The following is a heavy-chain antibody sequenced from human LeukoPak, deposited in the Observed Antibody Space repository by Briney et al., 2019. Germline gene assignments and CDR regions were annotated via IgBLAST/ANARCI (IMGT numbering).Heavy chain of an antibody. V-gene: IGHV3-23*01. CDR1: GFTFSSYA. CDR3: AKGIVGADYEDAFDI. D-gene: IGHD1-26*01. J-gene: IGHJ3*02. Sequence: GGSLRLSCAASGFTFSSYAVSWVRQAPGKGLEWVSAISGSGGSTYYADSVKGRFTISRDNSKNTLYLQMNSLRTEDTAVYYCAKGIVGADYEDAFDIWGQGTMVTVSS. CDR2: ISGSGGST.